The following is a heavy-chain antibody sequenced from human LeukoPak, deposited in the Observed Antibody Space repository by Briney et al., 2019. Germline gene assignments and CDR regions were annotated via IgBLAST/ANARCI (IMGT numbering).Heavy chain of an antibody. CDR2: ITATAGSI. CDR3: ASHDTGGYCLYRYLRM. CDR1: GFSFGNYA. J-gene: IGHJ4*02. V-gene: IGHV3-23*01. D-gene: IGHD3-22*01. Sequence: GGSLRLSCAASGFSFGNYAMSWVRQTPGRGLEWVSSITATAGSIYYADSVKGRFTTSRDNSKNTLFLQMSSLRAEDTAVYHCASHDTGGYCLYRYLRMWGQGTLVTVSS.